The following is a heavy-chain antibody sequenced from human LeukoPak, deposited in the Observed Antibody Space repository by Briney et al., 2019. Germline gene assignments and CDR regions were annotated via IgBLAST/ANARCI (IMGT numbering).Heavy chain of an antibody. CDR3: ARHGVPSYYYDSSGYRNWFDP. CDR1: GGSISSSSYY. J-gene: IGHJ5*02. D-gene: IGHD3-22*01. Sequence: SETLSLTCTVSGGSISSSSYYWGWIRQPPGKGLEWIGSIYYSGSTYYNPSLKSRVTISVDTSKNQFSLKLSSVTAADTAVYYCARHGVPSYYYDSSGYRNWFDPWGQGTLVTVSS. V-gene: IGHV4-39*01. CDR2: IYYSGST.